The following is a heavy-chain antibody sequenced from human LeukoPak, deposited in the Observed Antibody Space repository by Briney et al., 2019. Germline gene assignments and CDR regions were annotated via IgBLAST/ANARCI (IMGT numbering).Heavy chain of an antibody. D-gene: IGHD3-3*01. Sequence: SETLSLTCALYGGSFSGYYWSWIRQPPGKGLEWIGEINHSGSTNYNPSLKSRVTISVDTSKNQFSLKLSSVTAADTAVYYCARARGVVHTAGYMDVWGKGTTVTVSS. CDR2: INHSGST. V-gene: IGHV4-34*01. J-gene: IGHJ6*03. CDR3: ARARGVVHTAGYMDV. CDR1: GGSFSGYY.